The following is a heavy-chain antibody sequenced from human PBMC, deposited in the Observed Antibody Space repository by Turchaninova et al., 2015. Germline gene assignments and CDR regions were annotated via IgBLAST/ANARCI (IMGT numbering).Heavy chain of an antibody. CDR3: ARGPTVTLFDY. V-gene: IGHV4-34*01. CDR1: GGSFSGYY. J-gene: IGHJ4*02. D-gene: IGHD4-17*01. CDR2: INHSGST. Sequence: GAGLLKPSETLSLTCAVYGGSFSGYYWSWLRQPPGKGLEWIGEINHSGSTNYNPSLKSPVTISVDTSKNQFSLKLSSVTAADTALYDCARGPTVTLFDYWGQGTLVTVSS.